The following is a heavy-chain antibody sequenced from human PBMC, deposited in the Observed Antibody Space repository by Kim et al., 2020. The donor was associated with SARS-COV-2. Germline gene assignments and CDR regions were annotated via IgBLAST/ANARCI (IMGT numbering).Heavy chain of an antibody. CDR2: IYYSGST. V-gene: IGHV4-39*01. D-gene: IGHD2-2*01. CDR1: GGSIISSSYY. CDR3: ARQYCSSTSCFVDYYGMDV. J-gene: IGHJ6*02. Sequence: SETLSLTCTVSGGSIISSSYYWGWIRQPPGKGLEWIGSIYYSGSTYYNPSLKSRVTISVDTSKNQFSLKLSSVTAADTAVYYCARQYCSSTSCFVDYYGMDVWGQGTTVTVSS.